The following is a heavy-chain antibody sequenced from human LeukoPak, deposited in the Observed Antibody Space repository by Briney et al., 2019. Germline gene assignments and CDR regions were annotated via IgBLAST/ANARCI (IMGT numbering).Heavy chain of an antibody. J-gene: IGHJ5*02. Sequence: ASVKVSCKASGYTFTGYYMHWVRQAPGQGLEWMGWINPNSGGTNYAQKFQGRVNMTRDTSISTAYMELSRLTSDDTAVYYCARSPYDSGSYVSAPWGQGTQVTVSS. V-gene: IGHV1-2*02. CDR2: INPNSGGT. D-gene: IGHD3-10*01. CDR1: GYTFTGYY. CDR3: ARSPYDSGSYVSAP.